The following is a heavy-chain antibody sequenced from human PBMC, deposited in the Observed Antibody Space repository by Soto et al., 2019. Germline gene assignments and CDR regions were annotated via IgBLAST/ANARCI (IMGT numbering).Heavy chain of an antibody. CDR1: GYTFSGYY. D-gene: IGHD5-18*01. CDR3: ATRGYIYGYYYDY. V-gene: IGHV1-2*04. Sequence: VKVSCKASGYTFSGYYMHWVRQAPGQGPEWMGWINPNSGATKYAQKFQGWVTMTRDTSSDTAYMELSRLGSDDTAVYYCATRGYIYGYYYDYWGQGTLVTVSS. CDR2: INPNSGAT. J-gene: IGHJ4*02.